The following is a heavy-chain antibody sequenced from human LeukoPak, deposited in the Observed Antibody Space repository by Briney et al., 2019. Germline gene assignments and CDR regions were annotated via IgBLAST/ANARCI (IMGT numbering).Heavy chain of an antibody. CDR2: MNPNSGNT. V-gene: IGHV1-8*01. CDR3: AIWSGYDFWSGSSHAFDI. CDR1: GYTFTSYD. J-gene: IGHJ3*02. Sequence: ASVKVSCKGSGYTFTSYDINWVRQATGQGLEWMGWMNPNSGNTGYAQKFQGRVTMTRDTSRSTLYMELSSLRSEDTAMYYCAIWSGYDFWSGSSHAFDIWGQGTMVTVSS. D-gene: IGHD3-3*01.